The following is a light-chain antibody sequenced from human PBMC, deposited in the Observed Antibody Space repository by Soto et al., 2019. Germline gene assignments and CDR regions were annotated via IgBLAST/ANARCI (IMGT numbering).Light chain of an antibody. CDR3: QQYGSSGT. Sequence: EIGMSQSPATLSVSPGESAPLSCRASQSVSSNLAWYQQKPGQAPRLLIYGASTRATGIPARFSGSGSGTEFTLTISRLEPEDFAVYYCQQYGSSGTFGQVSNLDI. J-gene: IGKJ1*01. CDR2: GAS. V-gene: IGKV3-15*01. CDR1: QSVSSN.